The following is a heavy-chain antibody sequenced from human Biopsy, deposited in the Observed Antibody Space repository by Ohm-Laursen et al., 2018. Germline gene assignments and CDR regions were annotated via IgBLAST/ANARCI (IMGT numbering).Heavy chain of an antibody. CDR1: GGSITADF. V-gene: IGHV4-59*08. CDR3: VRLNRRGNIIFFDY. CDR2: RFHSGSP. J-gene: IGHJ4*02. D-gene: IGHD3/OR15-3a*01. Sequence: SDTLSLTCTVSGGSITADFWTWIRQTPGERLEWIGYRFHSGSPMYNPSLKSRVTISVDTWKSQFPLTLTSVTAADTAVYYCVRLNRRGNIIFFDYWGRGTLVTVSS.